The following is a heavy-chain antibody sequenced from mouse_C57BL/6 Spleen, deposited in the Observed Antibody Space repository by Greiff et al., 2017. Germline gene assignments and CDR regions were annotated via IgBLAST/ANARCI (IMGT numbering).Heavy chain of an antibody. Sequence: EVKLVASGPELVKPGASVKISCKASGYIFTDYNMNWVKQSNGKSLEWIGVINPNYGTTSYNQKFKRKATLTVDKSSSTAYMQLSSLTSEDSAVYYCAREGSSDVGAWLDYWGQGTLVTVSA. CDR3: AREGSSDVGAWLDY. CDR2: INPNYGTT. V-gene: IGHV1-39*01. CDR1: GYIFTDYN. J-gene: IGHJ3*01. D-gene: IGHD1-1*01.